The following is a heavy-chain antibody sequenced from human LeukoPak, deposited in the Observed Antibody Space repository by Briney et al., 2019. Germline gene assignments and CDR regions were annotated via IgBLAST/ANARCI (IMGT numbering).Heavy chain of an antibody. J-gene: IGHJ4*02. Sequence: GGSLRLSCAASGFTFDDYAMHWVRQAPGKGLEWVSSISSSSSYIYYADSVKGRFTISRDNAKNSLYLQMNSLRAEDTAVYYCARGYQLLSYYFDYWGQGTLVTVSS. CDR1: GFTFDDYA. CDR3: ARGYQLLSYYFDY. CDR2: ISSSSSYI. V-gene: IGHV3-21*01. D-gene: IGHD2-2*01.